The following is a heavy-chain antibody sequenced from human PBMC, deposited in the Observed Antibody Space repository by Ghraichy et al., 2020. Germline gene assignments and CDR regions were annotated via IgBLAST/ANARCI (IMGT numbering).Heavy chain of an antibody. V-gene: IGHV4-59*01. CDR2: MYYSGST. J-gene: IGHJ4*02. D-gene: IGHD3-22*01. Sequence: SETLSLTCTVSGGSISSYYWSWIRQPPGKGLEWIGYMYYSGSTNYNPSLKSRVTISVDTSKNQFSLKLSSVTAADTAVYYCARAGYYDGSGYLPDYWGQGTLVTVYS. CDR1: GGSISSYY. CDR3: ARAGYYDGSGYLPDY.